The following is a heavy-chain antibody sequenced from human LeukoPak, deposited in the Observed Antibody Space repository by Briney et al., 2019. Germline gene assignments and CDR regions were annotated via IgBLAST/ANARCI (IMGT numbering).Heavy chain of an antibody. V-gene: IGHV4-59*01. D-gene: IGHD3-22*01. J-gene: IGHJ4*02. Sequence: SETLSLTCTVSGGSISSYYWSWIRQPPGKGLEWIGYIYYSGSTNYNPSLKSRVTISVDTSKNQFSLKLSSVTAADTAVYYCARGYYDSSGYSPPDYWGQGTLVTVSS. CDR2: IYYSGST. CDR1: GGSISSYY. CDR3: ARGYYDSSGYSPPDY.